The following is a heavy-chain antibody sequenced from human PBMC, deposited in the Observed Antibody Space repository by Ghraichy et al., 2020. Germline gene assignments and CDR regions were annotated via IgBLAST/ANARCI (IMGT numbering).Heavy chain of an antibody. V-gene: IGHV4-39*01. D-gene: IGHD1-26*01. CDR2: IYYSGST. J-gene: IGHJ5*02. Sequence: SETLSLTCTVSGGSISSSSYYWGWIRQPPGKGLEWIGSIYYSGSTYYNPSLKSRVTISVDTSKNQFSLKLSSVTAADTAVYYCARHVVRRELLLPLPDWFDPWGQGTLVTVSS. CDR1: GGSISSSSYY. CDR3: ARHVVRRELLLPLPDWFDP.